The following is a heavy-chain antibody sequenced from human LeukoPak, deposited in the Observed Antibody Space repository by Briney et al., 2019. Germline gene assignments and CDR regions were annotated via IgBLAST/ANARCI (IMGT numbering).Heavy chain of an antibody. V-gene: IGHV3-48*03. D-gene: IGHD3-22*01. CDR3: ARVNYYDSSGYYYEDDY. CDR2: ISGSGITI. Sequence: GGSLRLSCAASGFTFRNYEMNWVRQAPGKGLEWISYISGSGITIYYADSVKGRFTISRDNAKNSLYLQMNSLRAKDTAVYYCARVNYYDSSGYYYEDDYWGQGTLVTVSS. J-gene: IGHJ4*02. CDR1: GFTFRNYE.